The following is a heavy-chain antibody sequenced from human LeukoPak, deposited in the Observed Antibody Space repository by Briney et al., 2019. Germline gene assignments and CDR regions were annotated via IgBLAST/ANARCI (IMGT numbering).Heavy chain of an antibody. J-gene: IGHJ5*02. Sequence: ASVKVSCKASGYIFTGYYIHWVRQAPGQGLEWMGWINPDSGDTKYAQKFQGRVTMTRDTSNSTAYMELSRLRSDDTAVYYCARDLGYSSSWPYNWFDPWGQGTLVTVSS. D-gene: IGHD6-13*01. V-gene: IGHV1-2*02. CDR2: INPDSGDT. CDR3: ARDLGYSSSWPYNWFDP. CDR1: GYIFTGYY.